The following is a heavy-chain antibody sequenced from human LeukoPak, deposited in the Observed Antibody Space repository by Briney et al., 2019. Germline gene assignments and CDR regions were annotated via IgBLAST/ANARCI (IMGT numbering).Heavy chain of an antibody. CDR1: GFSLSTSGMC. CDR2: IDWDDDK. Sequence: SGPALVKPTQTLTLTCTFSGFSLSTSGMCVSWIRQPPGKALEWLARIDWDDDKYYSTPLKSRLTISKDTSKKQVVLTMTSMDPGDTATYYCARIRVPVGITDGLYYSYTMDVWGQGTTVTVSS. V-gene: IGHV2-70*11. CDR3: ARIRVPVGITDGLYYSYTMDV. J-gene: IGHJ6*02. D-gene: IGHD3-3*01.